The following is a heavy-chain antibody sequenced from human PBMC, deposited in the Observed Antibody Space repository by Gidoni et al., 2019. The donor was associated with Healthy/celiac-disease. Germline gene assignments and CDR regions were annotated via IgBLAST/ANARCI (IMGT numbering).Heavy chain of an antibody. CDR3: ARGQVDMVRGIRIYYYYYGMDV. CDR1: GGSFSGYY. Sequence: QVQLQQWDAGLLKPSETLSLTCAVYGGSFSGYYWSWIRQPPGKGLEWIGEINHSGSTNYNPSLKSRVTISVDTSKNQFSLKLSSVTAADTAVYYCARGQVDMVRGIRIYYYYYGMDVWGQGTTVTVSS. D-gene: IGHD3-10*01. J-gene: IGHJ6*02. V-gene: IGHV4-34*01. CDR2: INHSGST.